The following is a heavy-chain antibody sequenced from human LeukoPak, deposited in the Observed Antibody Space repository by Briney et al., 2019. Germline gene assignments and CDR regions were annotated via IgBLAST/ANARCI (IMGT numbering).Heavy chain of an antibody. D-gene: IGHD4-17*01. Sequence: SETLSLTCTVSSGSISSYYWSWIRQPPGKGLEWIGYIYYSGSTNYNPSLKSRVTISVDTSKNQFSLKLSSVTAADTAVYYCARYDYGDQNYFDYWGQGTLVTVSS. J-gene: IGHJ4*02. CDR2: IYYSGST. V-gene: IGHV4-59*01. CDR1: SGSISSYY. CDR3: ARYDYGDQNYFDY.